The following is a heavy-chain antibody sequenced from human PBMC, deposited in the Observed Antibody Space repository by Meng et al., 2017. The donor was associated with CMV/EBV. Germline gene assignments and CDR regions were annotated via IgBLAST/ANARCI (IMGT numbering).Heavy chain of an antibody. V-gene: IGHV3-11*04. J-gene: IGHJ6*02. CDR2: ISSSGSTI. CDR3: AKAAGYYYYGMDV. Sequence: GESLKISCAASGFTFSDYYMSWIRQAPGKGLEWVSYISSSGSTIYYADSVKGRFTISRDNAKNSLYLQMNSLRAEDTAVYYCAKAAGYYYYGMDVWGQGTTVTVSS. CDR1: GFTFSDYY.